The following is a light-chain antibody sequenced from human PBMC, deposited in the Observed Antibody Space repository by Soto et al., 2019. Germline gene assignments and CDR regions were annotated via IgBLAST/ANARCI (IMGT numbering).Light chain of an antibody. CDR1: QDIGGT. V-gene: IGKV3-15*01. CDR2: GAT. CDR3: HQYNNWPPWT. J-gene: IGKJ1*01. Sequence: EIVMTQSPATLSVSPGVRATLSCRASQDIGGTLAWYQQKSGQAPRLLFYGATTRATGTPARFSGSGSGTEFTLTISSLQSEDFAVYYCHQYNNWPPWTFGPGTKVDI.